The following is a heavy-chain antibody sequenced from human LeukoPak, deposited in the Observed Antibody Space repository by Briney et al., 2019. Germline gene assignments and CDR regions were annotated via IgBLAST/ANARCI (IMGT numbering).Heavy chain of an antibody. J-gene: IGHJ6*04. CDR3: AREGITMVRGVIIYYGMDV. CDR2: ISSSGSTI. CDR1: GFTFSSYE. V-gene: IGHV3-48*03. D-gene: IGHD3-10*01. Sequence: QPGGSLRLSCAASGFTFSSYEMNWVRQAPGKGLEWGSYISSSGSTIYYADSVKGRFTISRDNAKNSLYLQMNSLRAEDTAVYYCAREGITMVRGVIIYYGMDVWGKGTTVTVSS.